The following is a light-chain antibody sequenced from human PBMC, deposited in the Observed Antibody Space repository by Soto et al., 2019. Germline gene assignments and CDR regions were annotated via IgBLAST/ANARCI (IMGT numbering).Light chain of an antibody. CDR3: SSYVGTNSYV. V-gene: IGLV2-8*01. CDR2: EVY. Sequence: QSALTQPPSASGSPGQSVTISCTGTSSDVGGYNYVSWYQHHPGKAPKLIIYEVYKRPSGVPDRFSGSESGNTAALTVSGLQAEDEADYYCSSYVGTNSYVFGTGTKVTVL. J-gene: IGLJ1*01. CDR1: SSDVGGYNY.